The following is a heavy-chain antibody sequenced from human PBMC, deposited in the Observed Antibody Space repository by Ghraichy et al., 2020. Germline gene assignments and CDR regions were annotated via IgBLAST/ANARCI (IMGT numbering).Heavy chain of an antibody. V-gene: IGHV3-11*01. J-gene: IGHJ6*02. CDR1: GFTFSDYY. D-gene: IGHD3-10*01. CDR2: ISSSGSTM. CDR3: ARAKYYGSGSPFDYGMDV. Sequence: GGSLRLSCAASGFTFSDYYMSWIRQAPGKGLEWVSYISSSGSTMYYADSVKGRFTISRDNAKNSLYLQMNSLRAEDTAVYYCARAKYYGSGSPFDYGMDVWGQGTTVTVSS.